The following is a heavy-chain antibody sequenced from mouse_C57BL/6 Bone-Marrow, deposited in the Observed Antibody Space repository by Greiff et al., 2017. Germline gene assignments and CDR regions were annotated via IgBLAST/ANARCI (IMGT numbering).Heavy chain of an antibody. CDR2: IDPENGDT. D-gene: IGHD1-1*01. J-gene: IGHJ2*01. CDR3: TSSPSYFDY. V-gene: IGHV14-4*01. Sequence: EVQLQESGAELVRPGASVKLSCTASGFNIKDDYMHWVKQRPEQGLEWIGWIDPENGDTEYASKFQGKATITADTSSNTASLRLSSLTSEDTAVYYCTSSPSYFDYWGQGTTLTVSS. CDR1: GFNIKDDY.